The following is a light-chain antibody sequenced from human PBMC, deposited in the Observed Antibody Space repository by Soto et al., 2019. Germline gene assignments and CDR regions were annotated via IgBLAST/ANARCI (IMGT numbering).Light chain of an antibody. Sequence: DIVMTQSPDSLAVSLGERATINCKSSQTPLFTSNNKIYLAWYQQKPGQPPKLLISWASVRESGVPDRFSGSGSGTDFTLTISSLQAEDVAVYYCQQYYGPPRTFGQGTKVEIK. CDR1: QTPLFTSNNKIY. CDR2: WAS. CDR3: QQYYGPPRT. J-gene: IGKJ1*01. V-gene: IGKV4-1*01.